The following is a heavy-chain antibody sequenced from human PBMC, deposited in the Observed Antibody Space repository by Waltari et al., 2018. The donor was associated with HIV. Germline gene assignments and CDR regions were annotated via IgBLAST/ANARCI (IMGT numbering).Heavy chain of an antibody. CDR2: INHMGST. CDR1: GWSFSGYY. V-gene: IGHV4-34*01. D-gene: IGHD3-10*01. CDR3: ARVWFGPLRYGDD. J-gene: IGHJ4*02. Sequence: QVQLQQRGAGLLKPSETLSLTCAVYGWSFSGYYWSWNRHPPGKALEGIGEINHMGSTNYNPLLKSRVTRSVDTSQCQFSLKLSSVTAADTAVYYCARVWFGPLRYGDDWGQGTLVTVSS.